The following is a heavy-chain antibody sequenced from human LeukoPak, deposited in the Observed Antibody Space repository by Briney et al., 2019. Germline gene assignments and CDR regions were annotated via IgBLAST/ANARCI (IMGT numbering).Heavy chain of an antibody. V-gene: IGHV3-23*01. CDR2: ISGSGGTT. J-gene: IGHJ4*02. CDR1: GFTFSNYN. Sequence: PGGSLRLSCAASGFTFSNYNMNWVRQAPGKGLEWVSAISGSGGTTYYADSVKGRFTISRDNSNNTLYLQMNSLRGEDTAVYYCAKDRYVVVAATPDYWGQGTLVTVSS. CDR3: AKDRYVVVAATPDY. D-gene: IGHD2-15*01.